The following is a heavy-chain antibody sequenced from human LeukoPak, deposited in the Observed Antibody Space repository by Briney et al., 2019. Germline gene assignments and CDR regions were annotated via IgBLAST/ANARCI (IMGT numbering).Heavy chain of an antibody. Sequence: SETLSLTCTVSGGSITSTSYYWGWIRQPPGKGLEWIGNIYHSGSTYYNPSLKSRVTISVDTSKNQFSLKLTSVTAADTAVYYCARDGRYYYAFDIWGQGTMVTVSS. V-gene: IGHV4-39*07. J-gene: IGHJ3*02. CDR3: ARDGRYYYAFDI. CDR2: IYHSGST. D-gene: IGHD1-26*01. CDR1: GGSITSTSYY.